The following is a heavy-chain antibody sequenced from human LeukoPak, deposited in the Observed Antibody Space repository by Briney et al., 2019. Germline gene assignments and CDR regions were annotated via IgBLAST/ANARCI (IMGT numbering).Heavy chain of an antibody. J-gene: IGHJ4*02. CDR3: AKGTLGYCSGGSCYSGY. V-gene: IGHV1-2*02. CDR1: GYTFTGYY. D-gene: IGHD2-15*01. Sequence: ASVKVSCKASGYTFTGYYIHWVRQAPGQGLEWMGWINPNSGGTNYAQKFQGRVTMTRDTSISTAYMELSRLRSDDTAVYYCAKGTLGYCSGGSCYSGYWGQGTLVTVSS. CDR2: INPNSGGT.